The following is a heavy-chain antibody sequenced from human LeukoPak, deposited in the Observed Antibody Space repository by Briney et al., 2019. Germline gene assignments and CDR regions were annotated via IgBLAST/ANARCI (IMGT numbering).Heavy chain of an antibody. D-gene: IGHD3-22*01. Sequence: GKSLRLSCAASGFTVSRYWMHWVRQAPGKGLVWVARINVEGNYIDYAESVKGRFTISRDRAMNTLYLQMNGVRAVDTAVYSCARDLTGPYDHWGQGTLVTVSS. CDR2: INVEGNYI. CDR3: ARDLTGPYDH. CDR1: GFTVSRYW. V-gene: IGHV3-74*01. J-gene: IGHJ4*02.